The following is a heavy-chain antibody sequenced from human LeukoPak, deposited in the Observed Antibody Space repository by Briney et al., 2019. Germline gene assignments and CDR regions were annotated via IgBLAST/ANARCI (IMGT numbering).Heavy chain of an antibody. Sequence: PSETLSLTCTVSGGSISSYYWSWIRQPPGKGLEWIGYIYYSGNTNCNPALKSRVTMPVDTSKNQFSLKLSSVTAADTAVYYCARDKGEYYDSSGYLDYWGQGTLVTVSS. D-gene: IGHD3-22*01. J-gene: IGHJ4*02. V-gene: IGHV4-59*01. CDR3: ARDKGEYYDSSGYLDY. CDR1: GGSISSYY. CDR2: IYYSGNT.